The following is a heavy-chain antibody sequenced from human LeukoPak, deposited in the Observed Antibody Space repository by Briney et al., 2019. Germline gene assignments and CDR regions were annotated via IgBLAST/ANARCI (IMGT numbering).Heavy chain of an antibody. CDR2: IKQDGSEK. Sequence: PGGSLRLSCAASGFTFSSYWMSWVRQAPGKGLEWVANIKQDGSEKYYVDSVKGRFTISRDNAKNSLYLQMNSLRAEDTAVYYCARGGYSYGSDAFDIWGQGTMLTVSS. J-gene: IGHJ3*02. CDR1: GFTFSSYW. V-gene: IGHV3-7*03. CDR3: ARGGYSYGSDAFDI. D-gene: IGHD5-18*01.